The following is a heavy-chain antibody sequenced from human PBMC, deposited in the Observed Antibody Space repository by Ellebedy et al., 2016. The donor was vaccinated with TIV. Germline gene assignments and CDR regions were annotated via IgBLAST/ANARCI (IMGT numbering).Heavy chain of an antibody. CDR1: GFAFSSRW. V-gene: IGHV3-74*01. J-gene: IGHJ6*02. CDR2: INSDGRST. Sequence: PGGSLRLSCVASGFAFSSRWIHWVRQAPGKGLVWFPHINSDGRSTTYADSVKGRFTISRDNAKDTVYLQMNSLRAEDTAVYYCGRDDRYGLDVWGQGTTVIVSS. CDR3: GRDDRYGLDV.